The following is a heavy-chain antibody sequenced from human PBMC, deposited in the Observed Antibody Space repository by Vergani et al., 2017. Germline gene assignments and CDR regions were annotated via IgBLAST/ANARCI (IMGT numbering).Heavy chain of an antibody. D-gene: IGHD2-2*02. CDR3: YTDYHDY. Sequence: VQLVESGGGVVQPGRSLRLSCAASGFTFSDFSMSWVRQAPGKGLEWIGRIRSKNDGGTADYAAPLKGRFTISRDDSKDSAFLLVNNLKTEDTAVYFCYTDYHDYWGQGTLVTVSS. J-gene: IGHJ4*02. V-gene: IGHV3-15*01. CDR2: IRSKNDGGTA. CDR1: GFTFSDFS.